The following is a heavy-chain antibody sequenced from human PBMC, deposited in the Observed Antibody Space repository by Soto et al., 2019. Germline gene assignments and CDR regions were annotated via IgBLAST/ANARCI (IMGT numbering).Heavy chain of an antibody. Sequence: SLQVSCKASGGTFSSYAISWVRQAPGQGLEWMGGIIPIFGTANYAQKFQGRVTITADESTSTAYMELSSLRSEDTAVYYCASRGVVTAIRDSYYYYGMDGGGQGTTVAV. V-gene: IGHV1-69*13. D-gene: IGHD2-21*02. CDR2: IIPIFGTA. J-gene: IGHJ6*02. CDR3: ASRGVVTAIRDSYYYYGMDG. CDR1: GGTFSSYA.